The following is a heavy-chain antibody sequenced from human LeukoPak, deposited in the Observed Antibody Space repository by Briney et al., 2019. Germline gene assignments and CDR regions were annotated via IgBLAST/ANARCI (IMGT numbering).Heavy chain of an antibody. CDR3: ARDVVRDYFDY. CDR1: GGSISSGDYY. J-gene: IGHJ4*02. CDR2: IHHSGNT. D-gene: IGHD2-21*01. V-gene: IGHV4-30-4*01. Sequence: SETLSLTCTVSGGSISSGDYYWSWIRQPPGKGLEWIGYIHHSGNTYYNPSLKSRVNISLDTSKNQFSLKLSSGTAADTAVYYCARDVVRDYFDYWGQGTPVTVSS.